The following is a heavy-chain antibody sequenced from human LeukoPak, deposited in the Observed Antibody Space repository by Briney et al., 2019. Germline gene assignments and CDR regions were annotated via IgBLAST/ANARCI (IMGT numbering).Heavy chain of an antibody. V-gene: IGHV4-59*13. Sequence: SETLSLICTVCSRSLSGDYWNWMRQPRGKGLEWIGCIYYTGSTHYNSSLKSRVAISVDTSKNQFSLKLSSVTAADTAVYYCARYSGSNYYYFDYWGQGTLVTVSS. CDR3: ARYSGSNYYYFDY. D-gene: IGHD1-26*01. J-gene: IGHJ4*02. CDR1: SRSLSGDY. CDR2: IYYTGST.